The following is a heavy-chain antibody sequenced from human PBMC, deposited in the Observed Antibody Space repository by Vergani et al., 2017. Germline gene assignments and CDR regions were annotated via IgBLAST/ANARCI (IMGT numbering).Heavy chain of an antibody. CDR3: ARDLVEYNYYYGMDV. D-gene: IGHD2-8*02. J-gene: IGHJ6*02. Sequence: QVQLQESGPGLVKPSETLSLTCTVPGGPISSYYWSWIRQPPGKGLEWIGYIYYSGSTNYNPSLKSRVTISVDTSKSQFSLKLRSVTAADTAVYYCARDLVEYNYYYGMDVWGQGTTVTVSS. CDR2: IYYSGST. V-gene: IGHV4-59*01. CDR1: GGPISSYY.